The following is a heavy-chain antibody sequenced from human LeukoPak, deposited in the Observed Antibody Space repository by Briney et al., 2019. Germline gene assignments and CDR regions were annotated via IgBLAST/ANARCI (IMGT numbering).Heavy chain of an antibody. CDR3: AKERVSGNKHYYDTPEGY. CDR2: ISGSGGST. Sequence: GGSLRLSCAASGFTFSSYAMSWVRQAPGKGLEWVSAISGSGGSTYYADSVKGRFTISRDNSKNTLYLQMNSLRAEDTAVYYCAKERVSGNKHYYDTPEGYWGQGTLVTVSS. CDR1: GFTFSSYA. J-gene: IGHJ4*02. D-gene: IGHD3-22*01. V-gene: IGHV3-23*01.